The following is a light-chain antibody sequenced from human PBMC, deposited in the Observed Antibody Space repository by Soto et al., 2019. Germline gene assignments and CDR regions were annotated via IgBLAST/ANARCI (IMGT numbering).Light chain of an antibody. V-gene: IGLV2-23*01. Sequence: QSALTQPASVSGSPGQSITISCTGTISDIETYNLVSWYQQYPGKAPKLLIYEDSKRPSGVSDRFSCSKSVNTASLTIYGLQAEDEADYHGCSFDGRNTFVFGAGTKDTVL. CDR2: EDS. CDR3: CSFDGRNTFV. CDR1: ISDIETYNL. J-gene: IGLJ1*01.